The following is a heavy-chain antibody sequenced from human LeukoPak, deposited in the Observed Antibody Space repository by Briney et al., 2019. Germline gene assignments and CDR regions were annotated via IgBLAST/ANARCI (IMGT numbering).Heavy chain of an antibody. J-gene: IGHJ4*02. V-gene: IGHV6-1*01. Sequence: SQTLSLTCVISGDSVSSNSAAWNWIRQSPSRGLEWLGRTYYRSKWYYDYAVAVKSRISINPDTSKNQFSLQLSSVTPEDTAVYYCARDPVGGSTIFDYWGQGTLVTVSS. CDR2: TYYRSKWYY. CDR3: ARDPVGGSTIFDY. CDR1: GDSVSSNSAA. D-gene: IGHD1-26*01.